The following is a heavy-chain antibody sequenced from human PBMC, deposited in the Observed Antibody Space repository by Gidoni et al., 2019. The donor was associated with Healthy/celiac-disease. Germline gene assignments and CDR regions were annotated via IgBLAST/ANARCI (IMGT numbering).Heavy chain of an antibody. CDR3: ARHHDYDFWSGYLDY. J-gene: IGHJ4*02. CDR1: GFTVSINY. D-gene: IGHD3-3*01. V-gene: IGHV3-53*04. CDR2: IYSGGST. Sequence: EVQLVESGVGLVQPGGSLRLSCAASGFTVSINYMSWVRQAPGKGLEWVSVIYSGGSTYYTDSVKGRFTISRNNSKNTLYLQINSLRAEDTAVYYGARHHDYDFWSGYLDYGGQGTLVTVSS.